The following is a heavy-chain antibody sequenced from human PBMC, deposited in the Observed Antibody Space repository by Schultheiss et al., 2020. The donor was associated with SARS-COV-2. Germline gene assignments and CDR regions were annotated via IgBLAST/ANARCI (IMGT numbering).Heavy chain of an antibody. J-gene: IGHJ3*01. V-gene: IGHV3-23*01. CDR2: ISSSGGHT. Sequence: GESLKISCAASEFSFSTYAMSWVRQAPGKGLEWVSHISSSGGHTYYADSVQGRFTLSRDNRKNTLYLQMNSLSADDTAIYYCAKDGYDLGAFDLWGQGTMVTVSS. CDR3: AKDGYDLGAFDL. CDR1: EFSFSTYA. D-gene: IGHD3-16*01.